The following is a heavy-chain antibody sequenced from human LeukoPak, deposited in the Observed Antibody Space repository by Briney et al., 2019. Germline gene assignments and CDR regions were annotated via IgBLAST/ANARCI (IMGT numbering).Heavy chain of an antibody. CDR2: ISAYNSNT. CDR3: ARGFYSGSRTPFDY. Sequence: ASVKVSCKASGYTFTSYGISWVRQAPGQGLEWMGWISAYNSNTSYAQKLQGRVTMTTDTSTSTAYMELRSLRSDDTAVYYCARGFYSGSRTPFDYWGQGTLVTVSS. J-gene: IGHJ4*02. CDR1: GYTFTSYG. D-gene: IGHD1-26*01. V-gene: IGHV1-18*01.